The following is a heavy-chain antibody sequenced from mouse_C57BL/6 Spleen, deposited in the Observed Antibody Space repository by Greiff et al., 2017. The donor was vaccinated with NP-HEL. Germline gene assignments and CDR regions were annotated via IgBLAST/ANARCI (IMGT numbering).Heavy chain of an antibody. V-gene: IGHV1-64*01. CDR2: IHPNSGST. Sequence: QVQLKESGAELVKPGASVKLSCKASGYTFTSYWMHWVKQRPGQGLEWIGMIHPNSGSTNYNEKFKSKATLTVDKSSSTAYMQLNSLTSEDSAVYYCAREGAYDYDGDLYAMDYWGQGTSVTVSS. D-gene: IGHD2-4*01. CDR1: GYTFTSYW. J-gene: IGHJ4*01. CDR3: AREGAYDYDGDLYAMDY.